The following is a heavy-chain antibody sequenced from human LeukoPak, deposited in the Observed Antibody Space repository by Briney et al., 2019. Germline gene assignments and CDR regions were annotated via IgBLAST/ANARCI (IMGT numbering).Heavy chain of an antibody. CDR1: GFTFNTYA. D-gene: IGHD6-6*01. CDR3: AKLLNSSSSY. Sequence: GASLRLSCAASGFTFNTYAMSWARQAPGKGLEWVSAISASGGGTYYADSVRGRFTVSRDGSENTLYLQMNSLRAEDTAIYYCAKLLNSSSSYWGQGTLVTVSS. CDR2: ISASGGGT. J-gene: IGHJ4*02. V-gene: IGHV3-23*01.